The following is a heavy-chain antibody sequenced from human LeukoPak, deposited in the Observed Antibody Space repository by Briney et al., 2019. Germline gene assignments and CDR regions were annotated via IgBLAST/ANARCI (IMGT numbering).Heavy chain of an antibody. CDR1: GYTFTSYG. Sequence: ASVKVSCKASGYTFTSYGISWVRQAPGQGLEWMGWISAYNGNTNYAQKFQGRVTITADKSTSTAYMELSSLRSEDTAVYYCARVQYSSGWGNIDYWGQGTLVTVSS. V-gene: IGHV1-18*01. J-gene: IGHJ4*02. CDR3: ARVQYSSGWGNIDY. CDR2: ISAYNGNT. D-gene: IGHD6-19*01.